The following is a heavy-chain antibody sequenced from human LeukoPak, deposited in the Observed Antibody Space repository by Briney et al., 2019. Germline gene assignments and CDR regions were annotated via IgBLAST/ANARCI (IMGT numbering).Heavy chain of an antibody. J-gene: IGHJ6*03. Sequence: GGSLRLSCAASGFTFSSYGMNWVRQAPGKGLEWVSSISSSSSYIYYADSVEGRFTISRDNAKNSLNLQMNSLRAEDTAVYYCARHVSLTRGYYYYYMDVWGKGTTVTVSS. CDR3: ARHVSLTRGYYYYYMDV. CDR1: GFTFSSYG. CDR2: ISSSSSYI. V-gene: IGHV3-21*01. D-gene: IGHD3-10*01.